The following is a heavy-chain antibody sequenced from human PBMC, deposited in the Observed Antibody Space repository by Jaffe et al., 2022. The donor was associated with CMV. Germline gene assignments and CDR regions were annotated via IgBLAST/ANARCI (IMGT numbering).Heavy chain of an antibody. CDR1: GFTFSSYE. D-gene: IGHD2-15*01. CDR3: ARGNVVVVAATPGEDFGWFDP. Sequence: EVQLVESGGGLVQPGGSLRLSCAASGFTFSSYEMNWVRQAPGKGLEWVSYISSSGSTIYYADSVKGRFTISRDNAKNSLYLQMNSLRAEDTAVYYCARGNVVVVAATPGEDFGWFDPWGQGTLVTVSS. CDR2: ISSSGSTI. J-gene: IGHJ5*02. V-gene: IGHV3-48*03.